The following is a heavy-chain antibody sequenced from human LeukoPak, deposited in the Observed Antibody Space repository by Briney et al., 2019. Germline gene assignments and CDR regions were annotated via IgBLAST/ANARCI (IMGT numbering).Heavy chain of an antibody. D-gene: IGHD1-26*01. CDR3: ARCEWELENWFDP. Sequence: SETLSLTCTVSGGSISSSSYFWGWLRQPPGKGLEWIGSIYYSGSTYYNPSLKSRVTISVDTSKNQFSLKLSSVTAADTAVYYCARCEWELENWFDPWGQGTLVTVSS. J-gene: IGHJ5*02. CDR1: GGSISSSSYF. V-gene: IGHV4-39*01. CDR2: IYYSGST.